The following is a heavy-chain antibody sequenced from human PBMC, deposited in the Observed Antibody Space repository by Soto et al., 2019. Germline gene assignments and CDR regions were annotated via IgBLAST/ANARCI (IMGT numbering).Heavy chain of an antibody. CDR3: ARSASYYGIDV. V-gene: IGHV3-30*04. CDR2: ISYEGSKQ. Sequence: GGSLRLSCAASGFTLRSYAIHWVRQAPGKGLEWVAVISYEGSKQYYADSVKGRFTITRDNSKKTVDLQMNGLRADDTAVYYCARSASYYGIDVWGQGTTVTVSS. J-gene: IGHJ6*02. CDR1: GFTLRSYA.